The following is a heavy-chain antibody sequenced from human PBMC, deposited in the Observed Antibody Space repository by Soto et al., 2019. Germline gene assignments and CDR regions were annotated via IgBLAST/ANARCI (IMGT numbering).Heavy chain of an antibody. CDR3: GRNTRIQLGTPPIYYYSGMAV. CDR1: GGSISSGGYY. CDR2: IYYSGST. Sequence: PSETLSLTCTVSGGSISSGGYYWSWIRQHPGKGLEWIGYIYYSGSTYYNPSLKSRVTISVDTSKNQFSLKLSSVTSADTPVYYCGRNTRIQLGTPPIYYYSGMAVWGQGTTVPVS. J-gene: IGHJ6*02. V-gene: IGHV4-31*03. D-gene: IGHD5-18*01.